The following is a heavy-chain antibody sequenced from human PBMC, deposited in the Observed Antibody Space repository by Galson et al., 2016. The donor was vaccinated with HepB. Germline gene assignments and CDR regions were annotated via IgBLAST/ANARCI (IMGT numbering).Heavy chain of an antibody. D-gene: IGHD1-14*01. V-gene: IGHV3-11*06. CDR1: GFTFSDYY. Sequence: SLRLSCAASGFTFSDYYMTWIRQAPGKGLEWVSYISSRGDDTNYVDSVKGRFTISRDNAKNSLYLQMNNLRVDDTAVYYCARDRTPPKATTEPVIGFDPWGQGALVTVSS. J-gene: IGHJ5*02. CDR3: ARDRTPPKATTEPVIGFDP. CDR2: ISSRGDDT.